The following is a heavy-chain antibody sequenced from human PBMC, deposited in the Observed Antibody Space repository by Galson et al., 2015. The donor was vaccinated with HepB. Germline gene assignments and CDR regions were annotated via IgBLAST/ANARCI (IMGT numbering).Heavy chain of an antibody. CDR1: GDSVSSHTAA. Sequence: CAISGDSVSSHTAAWYWFRQSPSRGLEWLGRTYYRSKWYSDYAVSVEGRITINPDTSNNHVSLQLKSVTPEDTAFYYCASSGSYSPPFASWGQGLLVIVSS. D-gene: IGHD1-26*01. CDR3: ASSGSYSPPFAS. CDR2: TYYRSKWYS. V-gene: IGHV6-1*01. J-gene: IGHJ5*02.